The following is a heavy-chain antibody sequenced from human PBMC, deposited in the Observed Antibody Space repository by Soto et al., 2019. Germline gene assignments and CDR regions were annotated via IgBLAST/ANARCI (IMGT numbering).Heavy chain of an antibody. V-gene: IGHV1-69*13. CDR3: ARSIAARPRWFDP. Sequence: SVKVSCKASGGTFSSYAISWVRQAPGQGLEWMGGIIPIFGTANYAQKFQGRVTITADESTSTAYMELSSLRSEDTAVYYCARSIAARPRWFDPWGQGTLVTVSS. J-gene: IGHJ5*02. D-gene: IGHD6-6*01. CDR2: IIPIFGTA. CDR1: GGTFSSYA.